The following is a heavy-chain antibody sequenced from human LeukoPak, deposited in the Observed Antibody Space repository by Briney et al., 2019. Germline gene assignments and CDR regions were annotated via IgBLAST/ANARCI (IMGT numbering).Heavy chain of an antibody. V-gene: IGHV4-61*02. J-gene: IGHJ4*02. CDR3: ARERTGITIFGVVDY. D-gene: IGHD3-3*01. CDR2: IYTSGST. Sequence: PSETLSLTCTVSGGSISSGDYYWSWIRQPAGKGLEWIGRIYTSGSTNYNPSLKGRVTMSVDTSKNQFSLKLSSVTAADTAVYYCARERTGITIFGVVDYWGQGTLVTVSS. CDR1: GGSISSGDYY.